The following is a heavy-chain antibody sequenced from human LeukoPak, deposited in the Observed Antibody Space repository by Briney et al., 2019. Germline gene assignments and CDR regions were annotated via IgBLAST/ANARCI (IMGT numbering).Heavy chain of an antibody. CDR1: GGSISSSNW. CDR3: ARRYGSGYNWFDP. J-gene: IGHJ5*02. CDR2: IYHSGST. V-gene: IGHV4-4*02. D-gene: IGHD3-10*01. Sequence: PSETLSLTCAVSGGSISSSNWWSWVRQPPGKGLEWIGEIYHSGSTNYNPSLKSRVTISVDKSKNQFSLKLSSVTAADTAVYYCARRYGSGYNWFDPWGQGTLVTVSS.